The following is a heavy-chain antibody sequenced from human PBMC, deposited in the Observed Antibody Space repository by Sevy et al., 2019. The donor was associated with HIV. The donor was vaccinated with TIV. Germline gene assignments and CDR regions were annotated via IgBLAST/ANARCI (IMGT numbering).Heavy chain of an antibody. CDR1: GGSITSLY. Sequence: SETLSLTCTVSGGSITSLYGNWIRQPPGKGLEWIANIYYNGHINYNPSLKSRVTLSLDTSKNQFSLRLCSVTAADTAMYYCAGENSWGRGYSWGQGTLVTVSS. V-gene: IGHV4-59*08. CDR3: AGENSWGRGYS. D-gene: IGHD1-26*01. CDR2: IYYNGHI. J-gene: IGHJ4*02.